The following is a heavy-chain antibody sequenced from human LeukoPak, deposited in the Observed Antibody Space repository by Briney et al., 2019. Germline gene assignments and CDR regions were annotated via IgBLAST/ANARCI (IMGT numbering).Heavy chain of an antibody. CDR1: GFTFSSYA. Sequence: GGSLRLSCAASGFTFSSYAMNWVRQAPGKGLEWVSSIDSSSSYIYYADSVKGRFTISRANAKNSLFLQMNSLRAEDTAVYYCARAVEWELLDYWGQGTLVTVSS. V-gene: IGHV3-21*01. CDR2: IDSSSSYI. J-gene: IGHJ4*02. D-gene: IGHD1-26*01. CDR3: ARAVEWELLDY.